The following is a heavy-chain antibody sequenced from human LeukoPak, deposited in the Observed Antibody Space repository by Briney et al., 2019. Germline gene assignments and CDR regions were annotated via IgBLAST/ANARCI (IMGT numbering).Heavy chain of an antibody. D-gene: IGHD6-6*01. CDR1: GGSISTYY. CDR3: ARGGAARLHFQN. V-gene: IGHV4-59*01. J-gene: IGHJ1*01. Sequence: PSQTLSLTCTVSGGSISTYYWNWIRQPPGKGLEWIGYIYHSGSTNYNPSLQSQVTISVDTSKNRFSLNLNSVTAADTAVYYCARGGAARLHFQNWGQGTLVTVSS. CDR2: IYHSGST.